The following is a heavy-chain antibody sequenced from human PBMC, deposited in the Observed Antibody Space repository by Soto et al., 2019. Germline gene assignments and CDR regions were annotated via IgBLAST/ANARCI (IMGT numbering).Heavy chain of an antibody. CDR2: INRDSTVI. D-gene: IGHD3-16*01. V-gene: IGHV3-48*01. Sequence: EEQLVESGGGLVQPGGSLRPSCEAPGSGLSTNYMNWVRQTPGKGLEWVSSINRDSTVIKYADSVKGRFTISRDNARNSLSLQMNSLRAEDTAVYYCLNGDYYVGPGTLVTVSS. CDR3: LNGDYY. J-gene: IGHJ4*02. CDR1: GSGLSTNY.